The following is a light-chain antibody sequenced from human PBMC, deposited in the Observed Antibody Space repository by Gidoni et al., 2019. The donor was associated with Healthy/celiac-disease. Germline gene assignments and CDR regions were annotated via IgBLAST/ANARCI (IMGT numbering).Light chain of an antibody. J-gene: IGKJ2*01. CDR1: QSLLDSDDGNTY. CDR2: TLS. CDR3: MQRIEFSGT. V-gene: IGKV2-40*01. Sequence: DIVMTQTPLSLPVTPGEPASISCRSSQSLLDSDDGNTYLDWYLQKPGQSPQLLIYTLSDRASGVPDRFSGSGSGTDFTLKISRVEAEDVGVYYCMQRIEFSGTFGQGTKLEIK.